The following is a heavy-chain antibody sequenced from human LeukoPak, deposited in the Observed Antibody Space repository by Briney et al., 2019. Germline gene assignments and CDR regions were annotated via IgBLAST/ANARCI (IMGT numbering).Heavy chain of an antibody. CDR3: AGTEVTNPEYFQH. CDR2: IYYSGST. J-gene: IGHJ1*01. Sequence: SETLSLTCSVSGVSISNNYFYWGWIRQPPGKGLEWIGSIYYSGSTYYNPSLKSRVTISVDTSKNQFSLKLSSVTAADTAVYYCAGTEVTNPEYFQHWGQGTLVTVSS. V-gene: IGHV4-39*01. CDR1: GVSISNNYFY. D-gene: IGHD4-23*01.